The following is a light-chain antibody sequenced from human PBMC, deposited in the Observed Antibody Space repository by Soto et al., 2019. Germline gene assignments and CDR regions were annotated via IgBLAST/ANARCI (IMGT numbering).Light chain of an antibody. J-gene: IGKJ1*01. CDR3: QQYGSSPRT. Sequence: IVLTQSPGILSLSPGVRATLSCRASQSVSSSYFAWYQQKPGQAPRLRIYGASSRATGIPDRYSGSGSGTDFTLTISILEPEDFTVYYCQQYGSSPRTFGQQTPVPIK. CDR1: QSVSSSY. CDR2: GAS. V-gene: IGKV3-20*01.